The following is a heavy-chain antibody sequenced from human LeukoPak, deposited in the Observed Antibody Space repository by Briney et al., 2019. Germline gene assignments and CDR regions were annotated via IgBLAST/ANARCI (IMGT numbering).Heavy chain of an antibody. D-gene: IGHD7-27*01. J-gene: IGHJ3*02. Sequence: GGSLRLSCAAFGFTVSSHYMSWFRQAPGKGLEWVSAIYRDGRTFYADAVKGRFTISRDNPKNTLYLQMKSLRAEDTALYYCATLWGGLGDIWGQGTVVTVS. CDR3: ATLWGGLGDI. CDR1: GFTVSSHY. CDR2: IYRDGRT. V-gene: IGHV3-53*01.